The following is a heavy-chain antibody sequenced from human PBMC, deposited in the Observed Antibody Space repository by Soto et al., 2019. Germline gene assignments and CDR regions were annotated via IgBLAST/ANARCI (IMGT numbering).Heavy chain of an antibody. CDR2: ISGSGGST. CDR1: GFTFSSYA. D-gene: IGHD1-7*01. CDR3: AKNVGKTIKSSWFDP. J-gene: IGHJ5*02. Sequence: GSLRLSCAASGFTFSSYAMSWVRQAPGKGLEWVSAISGSGGSTYYVDSVKGRFTISRDNSKNTLYLQMNSLRAEDTAVYYCAKNVGKTIKSSWFDPWGQGTLVTVSS. V-gene: IGHV3-23*01.